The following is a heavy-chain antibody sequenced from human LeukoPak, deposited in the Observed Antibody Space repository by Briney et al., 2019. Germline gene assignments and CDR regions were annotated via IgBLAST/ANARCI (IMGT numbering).Heavy chain of an antibody. CDR1: GFTFSSYA. CDR3: QSGSYSNFDY. V-gene: IGHV3-30-3*01. Sequence: PGGSLRLSCAASGFTFSSYAMHWVRQAPGKGLEWVAVISYDGSNKYYADSVKGRFTTSRDNSKNTLYLQMNSLRAEDTAVYYCQSGSYSNFDYWGQGTLVTVSS. J-gene: IGHJ4*02. D-gene: IGHD1-26*01. CDR2: ISYDGSNK.